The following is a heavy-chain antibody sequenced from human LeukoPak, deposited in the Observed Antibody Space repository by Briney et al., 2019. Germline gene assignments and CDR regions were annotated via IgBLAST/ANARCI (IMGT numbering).Heavy chain of an antibody. V-gene: IGHV3-48*03. J-gene: IGHJ4*02. CDR3: ARDRNDSGDYVRFDY. D-gene: IGHD4-17*01. CDR1: GFTFSSYE. CDR2: ISSSGSTI. Sequence: GGSLRLSCAASGFTFSSYEMNWVRQAPGKGLEWVSYISSSGSTIYYADSVKGRFTISRDNAKNSLYLQMNSLRAEDTAVYYCARDRNDSGDYVRFDYWGQGTLVTVSS.